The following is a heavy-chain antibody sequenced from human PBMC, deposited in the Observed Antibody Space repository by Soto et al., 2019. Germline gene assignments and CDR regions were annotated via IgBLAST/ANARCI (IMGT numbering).Heavy chain of an antibody. V-gene: IGHV3-23*01. Sequence: SLRLSCAASGFTFSSYSMSWVRQAPGKGLEWVSAISGSGGSTYYADSVKGRFTISRDNSKNTLYLQMNSLRAEDTAVYYCAKDGIDILTGYYIPYFDYWGQGTLVTVSS. CDR1: GFTFSSYS. J-gene: IGHJ4*02. CDR2: ISGSGGST. CDR3: AKDGIDILTGYYIPYFDY. D-gene: IGHD3-9*01.